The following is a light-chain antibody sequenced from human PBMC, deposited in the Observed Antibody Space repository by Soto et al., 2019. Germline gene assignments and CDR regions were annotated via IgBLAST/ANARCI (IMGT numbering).Light chain of an antibody. CDR3: QQYGSSPWT. V-gene: IGKV3-20*01. Sequence: ELVLTHSPATLAVSPCERAALSSRASQSVDSNLAWYQQKPGQAPRLLIYGASSRATGIPDRFSGSGSGTDFTLTISRLEPEDFAVYYCQQYGSSPWTFGQGTKVDIK. J-gene: IGKJ1*01. CDR2: GAS. CDR1: QSVDSN.